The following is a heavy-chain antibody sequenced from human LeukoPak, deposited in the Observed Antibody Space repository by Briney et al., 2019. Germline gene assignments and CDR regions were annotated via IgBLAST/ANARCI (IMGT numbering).Heavy chain of an antibody. CDR1: GGSISSYY. CDR2: IYTSGST. CDR3: ARVARCTSCFDVDY. J-gene: IGHJ4*02. Sequence: SETLSLTCTVSGGSISSYYWSWIRQPAGKGLEWIGRIYTSGSTNYNPSLKSRVTMSVDTSKNQFSLKLSSVTAADTAVYYCARVARCTSCFDVDYWGQGTLVTVSS. D-gene: IGHD2-2*01. V-gene: IGHV4-4*07.